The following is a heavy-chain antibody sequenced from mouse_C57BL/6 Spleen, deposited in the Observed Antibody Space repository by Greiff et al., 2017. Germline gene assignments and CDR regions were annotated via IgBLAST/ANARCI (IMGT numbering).Heavy chain of an antibody. CDR3: AKGTTVVEGAMDY. CDR1: GYTFTDHT. V-gene: IGHV1-78*01. CDR2: IYPRDGST. J-gene: IGHJ4*01. D-gene: IGHD1-1*01. Sequence: QVQLQQSDAELVKPGASVKISCKASGYTFTDHTIHWMKQRPEQGLEWIGYIYPRDGSTQYNEKFKGKATLTADKSSSTAYMPLNSLTSEDSAVYFCAKGTTVVEGAMDYWGQGTSVTVSS.